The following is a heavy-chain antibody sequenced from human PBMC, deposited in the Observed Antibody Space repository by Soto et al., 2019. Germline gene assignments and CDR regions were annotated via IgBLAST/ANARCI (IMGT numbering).Heavy chain of an antibody. CDR2: IIPIFGTA. J-gene: IGHJ6*02. Sequence: QVQLVQSGAEVKKPGSSVKVSCKASGGTFSSYAISWVRQAPGQGLEWMGGIIPIFGTANYAQKFQGRVTITADESTSTAYMELSSLRSEDTAVYYCARIQQWLVPSGDYYYYGMDVWGQGTTVTVSS. V-gene: IGHV1-69*01. CDR1: GGTFSSYA. CDR3: ARIQQWLVPSGDYYYYGMDV. D-gene: IGHD6-19*01.